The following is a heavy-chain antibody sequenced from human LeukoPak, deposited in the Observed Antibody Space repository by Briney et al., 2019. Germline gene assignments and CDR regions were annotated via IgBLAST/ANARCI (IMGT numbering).Heavy chain of an antibody. D-gene: IGHD3-10*01. CDR3: ATAAGFGEFYYFDY. V-gene: IGHV1-24*01. Sequence: ASVKVSCKVSGYTLTELSMHWVRQAPGKGLEWMGGFDPEDGETTYAQKFQGRVTMTEDTSTDTAYMELSSLRSEDTAVYYCATAAGFGEFYYFDYWGQGTLVTVSS. J-gene: IGHJ4*02. CDR2: FDPEDGET. CDR1: GYTLTELS.